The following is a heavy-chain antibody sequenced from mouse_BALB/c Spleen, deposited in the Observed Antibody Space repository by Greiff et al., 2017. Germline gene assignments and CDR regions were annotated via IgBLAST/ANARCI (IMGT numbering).Heavy chain of an antibody. CDR2: ISSGGGST. V-gene: IGHV5-12-1*01. J-gene: IGHJ2*01. CDR1: GFAFSSYD. D-gene: IGHD1-1*01. CDR3: ARHDYYGRSFDY. Sequence: EVHLVESGGGLVKPGGSLKLSCAASGFAFSSYDMSWVRQTPEKRLEWVAYISSGGGSTYYPDTVKGRFTISRDNAKNTLYLQMSSLKSEDTAMYYCARHDYYGRSFDYWGQGTTLTVSS.